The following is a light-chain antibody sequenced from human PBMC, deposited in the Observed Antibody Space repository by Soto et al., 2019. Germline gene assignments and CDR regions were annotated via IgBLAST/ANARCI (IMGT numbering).Light chain of an antibody. CDR1: SSNIGSNY. J-gene: IGLJ2*01. CDR2: RDN. V-gene: IGLV1-47*01. CDR3: SAWDDSLSGHVV. Sequence: QSVLTQPPSASGTPGQRVTISCSGSSSNIGSNYVYWHQQLPGTAPKLLIYRDNQRASGVPDRFSGSKSGTSASLAISGLRSEDEADYYCSAWDDSLSGHVVFGGGTKLTVL.